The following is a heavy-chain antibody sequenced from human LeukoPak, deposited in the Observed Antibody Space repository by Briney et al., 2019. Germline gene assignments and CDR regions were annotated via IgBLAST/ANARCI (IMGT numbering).Heavy chain of an antibody. CDR3: AREGRFQSFDY. J-gene: IGHJ4*02. V-gene: IGHV3-53*01. Sequence: SGGSLRLSCAASGFSVGSNYMSWVRQAPGKGLEWVSVIYTGGTTHYAESVMGRFTISRDDSHNTVHLHMSGLRAEDTAVYYCAREGRFQSFDYWGQGTLVAVSP. CDR2: IYTGGTT. CDR1: GFSVGSNY.